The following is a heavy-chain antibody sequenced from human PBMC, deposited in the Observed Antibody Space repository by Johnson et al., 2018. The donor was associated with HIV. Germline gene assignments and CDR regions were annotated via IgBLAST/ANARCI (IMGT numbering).Heavy chain of an antibody. CDR2: ISYDGSNK. V-gene: IGHV3-30-3*01. J-gene: IGHJ3*01. CDR3: AGEDDGGKVGAFDV. D-gene: IGHD4-23*01. CDR1: GFTFSSYA. Sequence: QVQLVESGGGVVQPGRSLRLSCAASGFTFSSYAMHWVRQAPGKGLEWVAVISYDGSNKYYADSVKGRFTISRDNSKNTLYLQMNSLRAEDTAVYYCAGEDDGGKVGAFDVWGQGTMVTVSS.